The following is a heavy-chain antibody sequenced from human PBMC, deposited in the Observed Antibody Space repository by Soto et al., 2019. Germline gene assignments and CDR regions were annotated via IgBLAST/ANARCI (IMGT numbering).Heavy chain of an antibody. D-gene: IGHD2-2*01. Sequence: GGSTRISCAASGLRFSNYAMNWVLQAPGKGLEWVSVISGSGGDTFYVASVKGRFTISRDNSKNTLYLQMSSLRVDDTAIYYCAKTVGSTSSWVEYWGQGTLVTVSS. V-gene: IGHV3-23*02. CDR3: AKTVGSTSSWVEY. J-gene: IGHJ4*02. CDR2: ISGSGGDT. CDR1: GLRFSNYA.